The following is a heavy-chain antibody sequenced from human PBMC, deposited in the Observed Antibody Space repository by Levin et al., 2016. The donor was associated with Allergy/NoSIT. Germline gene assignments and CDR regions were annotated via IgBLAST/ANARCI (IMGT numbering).Heavy chain of an antibody. Sequence: WIRQPPGKALEWLAHIFSNDEKSYSTSLKSRLTISKDTSKSQVVLTMTNMDPVDTATYYCARTVGTPVRVGYFDYWGQGTLVTVSS. V-gene: IGHV2-26*01. J-gene: IGHJ4*02. D-gene: IGHD1-26*01. CDR3: ARTVGTPVRVGYFDY. CDR2: IFSNDEK.